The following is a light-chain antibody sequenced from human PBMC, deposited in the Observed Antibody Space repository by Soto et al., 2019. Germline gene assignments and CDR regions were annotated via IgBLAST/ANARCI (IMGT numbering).Light chain of an antibody. CDR2: DAF. CDR3: QQYSSMLS. Sequence: DIPMTQSPSSLSASVGDRVTIACRSSHDVSRNLNWLQQKRGEAPKLLIYDAFTFERRVPSRFSGSGSGTDFILTIRRLQPEVVATYYRQQYSSMLSFGGGT. J-gene: IGKJ4*01. CDR1: HDVSRN. V-gene: IGKV1-33*01.